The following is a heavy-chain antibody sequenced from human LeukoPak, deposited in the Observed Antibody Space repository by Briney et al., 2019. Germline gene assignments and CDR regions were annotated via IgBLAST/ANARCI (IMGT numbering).Heavy chain of an antibody. V-gene: IGHV2-70*11. CDR2: IDWDNDK. CDR1: GFSPSTSGVC. CDR3: ARTTSSTSFNFDY. D-gene: IGHD2-2*01. J-gene: IGHJ4*02. Sequence: SGPALVKPTETLTLTCTFSGFSPSTSGVCVSWIRQPPGKALEWLARIDWDNDKYYSTSLKTRLTISKDTSKNQVVLTMTNMDPVDTATYYCARTTSSTSFNFDYWGQGTLVTVSS.